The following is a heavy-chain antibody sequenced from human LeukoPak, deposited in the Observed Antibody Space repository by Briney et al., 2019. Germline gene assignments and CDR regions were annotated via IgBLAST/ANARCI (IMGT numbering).Heavy chain of an antibody. D-gene: IGHD3-22*01. V-gene: IGHV3-23*01. J-gene: IGHJ4*02. CDR1: GFAFSTYA. CDR2: ISGSGITT. Sequence: PGGSLRLSCAASGFAFSTYAMSWVRQAPGKGLEWVSGISGSGITTYYADSVKGPFTISRDNSKNTLYLQMNSLRAEDTAVYYCAKDFYDTSGYYSGFDYWGQGTLVTVSS. CDR3: AKDFYDTSGYYSGFDY.